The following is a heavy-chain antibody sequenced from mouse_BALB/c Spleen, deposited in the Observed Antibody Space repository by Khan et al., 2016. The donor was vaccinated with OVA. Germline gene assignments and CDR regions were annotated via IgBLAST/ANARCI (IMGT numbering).Heavy chain of an antibody. CDR2: INTYTGEP. J-gene: IGHJ4*01. V-gene: IGHV9-3-1*01. Sequence: QIQLVQSGPELKKPGETVKISCKASGYTFTNYGMHWVKQSPGKALKWMGWINTYTGEPTYADDFKGRFAFSLDTSASTSYLQINNLKNEKTATYFGARSPNFSYTLAHWGQGTSVTVSS. D-gene: IGHD2-12*01. CDR3: ARSPNFSYTLAH. CDR1: GYTFTNYG.